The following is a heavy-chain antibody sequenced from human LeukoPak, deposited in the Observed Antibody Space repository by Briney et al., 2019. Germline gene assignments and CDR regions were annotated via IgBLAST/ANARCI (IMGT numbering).Heavy chain of an antibody. Sequence: GGSLRLSCAVSGFTFSDHYMDWVRQAPGKGLEWVGRIRNKANSYTTEYAASVRGRFTISRDGSKNSLYLQMNSLKTEDTAVYYCVRVGLANCGGDCSSWGQGTLATVSS. V-gene: IGHV3-72*01. CDR2: IRNKANSYTT. CDR3: VRVGLANCGGDCSS. CDR1: GFTFSDHY. J-gene: IGHJ4*02. D-gene: IGHD2-21*02.